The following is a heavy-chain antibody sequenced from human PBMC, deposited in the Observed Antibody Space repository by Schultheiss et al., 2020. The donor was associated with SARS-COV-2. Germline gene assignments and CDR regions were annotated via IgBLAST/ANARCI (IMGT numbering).Heavy chain of an antibody. CDR3: ARPQWLDYYYYYGMDV. Sequence: ASVKVSCKASGYTFTGYYMHWVRQAPGQGLEWMGRINPNSGGTNYAQKFQGRVTMTRDTSISTAYMELSRLRSDDTAVYYCARPQWLDYYYYYGMDVWGQGTTVTVSS. V-gene: IGHV1-2*06. D-gene: IGHD6-19*01. J-gene: IGHJ6*02. CDR1: GYTFTGYY. CDR2: INPNSGGT.